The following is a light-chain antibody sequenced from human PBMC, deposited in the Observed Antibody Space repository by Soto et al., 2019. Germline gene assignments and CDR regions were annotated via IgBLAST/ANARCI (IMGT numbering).Light chain of an antibody. CDR3: QEYFQWPPGM. Sequence: EIVVTQSPATLSASPGEIVTLSCRASQFVSSSFAWYQQRPGQVPRLLIYDTSTRALGISARCSGSGSGTEFTLTISGLQSEDFAVYYCQEYFQWPPGMFGPGTKVDIK. CDR1: QFVSSS. J-gene: IGKJ1*01. CDR2: DTS. V-gene: IGKV3-15*01.